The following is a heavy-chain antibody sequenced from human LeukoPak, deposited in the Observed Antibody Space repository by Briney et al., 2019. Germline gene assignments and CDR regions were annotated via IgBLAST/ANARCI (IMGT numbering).Heavy chain of an antibody. Sequence: GGSLRLSCAVSGFTVTNDYMNWVRQAPGKGLEWVSIIYSGGSTYYADSVKGRFTISRDSSNNTLYLQMNSLRAEDTAVYYCARATYCYDSSRGHRAFDPWGQGTLVTVSS. CDR3: ARATYCYDSSRGHRAFDP. V-gene: IGHV3-66*01. CDR1: GFTVTNDY. J-gene: IGHJ5*02. CDR2: IYSGGST. D-gene: IGHD3-22*01.